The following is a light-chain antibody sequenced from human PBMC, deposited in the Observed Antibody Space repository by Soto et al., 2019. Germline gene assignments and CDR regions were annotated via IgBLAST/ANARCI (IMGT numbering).Light chain of an antibody. CDR2: GAS. V-gene: IGKV3-20*01. J-gene: IGKJ1*01. CDR3: QQYGYSPRT. CDR1: QTLTNRY. Sequence: EIVLTQSPGTLSLSPGERATLSCRASQTLTNRYLAWYQQNPCQAPRLLSYGASNRASGIPDRFSGSGSGTDFALTISRLEPEDIAVYYCQQYGYSPRTFGQGTKGEVK.